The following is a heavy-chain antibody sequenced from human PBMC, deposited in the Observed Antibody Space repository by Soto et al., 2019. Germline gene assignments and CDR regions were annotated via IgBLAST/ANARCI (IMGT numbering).Heavy chain of an antibody. D-gene: IGHD3-9*01. CDR3: AKDVNYDVLAGYYYY. Sequence: EVQLLESGGGLVQPGGSLRLSCAASDFTLSSYGMTWVRQPPGKGLEWVSTIRGRGATTYYADSVKGRFTIPRDDSKTPLYLQITRLPVEDTAVYFCAKDVNYDVLAGYYYYWGQGTGVSVPS. CDR1: DFTLSSYG. V-gene: IGHV3-23*01. CDR2: IRGRGATT. J-gene: IGHJ4*02.